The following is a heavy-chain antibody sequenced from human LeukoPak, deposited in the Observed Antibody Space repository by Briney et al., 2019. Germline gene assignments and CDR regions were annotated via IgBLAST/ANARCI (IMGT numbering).Heavy chain of an antibody. J-gene: IGHJ6*03. CDR2: IYTSGST. V-gene: IGHV4-4*07. CDR1: GGSISSYY. CDR3: ARDRFDDFGNGIRWVDYYYYMDV. Sequence: PSETLSLTCTVSGGSISSYYWSWIRQPAGKGLEWIGRIYTSGSTNYNPSLKSRVTMSVDTSKNLFSLKLSSVTAADTAVYYCARDRFDDFGNGIRWVDYYYYMDVWGKGTTVTVSS. D-gene: IGHD3-3*01.